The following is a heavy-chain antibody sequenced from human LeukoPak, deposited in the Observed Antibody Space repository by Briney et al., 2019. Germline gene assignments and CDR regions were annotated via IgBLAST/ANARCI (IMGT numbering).Heavy chain of an antibody. V-gene: IGHV4-61*02. J-gene: IGHJ3*02. D-gene: IGHD5-18*01. CDR3: ARELSGYSYGIGGAFDI. CDR1: GGSISSGSYY. Sequence: SETLSLTCTVSGGSISSGSYYWSWIRQPAGKGLEWIGRIYTSGSTNYNPSLKSRVTISVDTSKNQFSLKLSAVTAADTAVYYCARELSGYSYGIGGAFDIWGQGTMVTVSS. CDR2: IYTSGST.